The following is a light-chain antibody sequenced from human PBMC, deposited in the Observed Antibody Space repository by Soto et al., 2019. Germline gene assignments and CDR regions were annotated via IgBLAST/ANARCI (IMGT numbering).Light chain of an antibody. CDR3: QQRSNWPPKYT. CDR1: QSVSSY. J-gene: IGKJ2*01. CDR2: DAS. V-gene: IGKV3-11*01. Sequence: EIVLPPSPATLSLSPGESATLSCRASQSVSSYLAWYQQKPGQAPRLLIYDASNRATGIPARFSGSGSGTDCTRTISSLEPEDFAVYYCQQRSNWPPKYTFGQGTKLEIK.